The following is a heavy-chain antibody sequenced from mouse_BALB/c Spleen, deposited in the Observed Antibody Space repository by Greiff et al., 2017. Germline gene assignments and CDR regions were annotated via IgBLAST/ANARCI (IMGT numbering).Heavy chain of an antibody. D-gene: IGHD2-3*01. J-gene: IGHJ3*01. V-gene: IGHV5-6-3*01. CDR3: ARDEIYDGYHFAY. CDR2: INSNGGST. Sequence: EVMLVESGGGLVQPGGSLKLSCAASGFTFSSYGMSWVRQTPDKRLEMVATINSNGGSTYYPDTVTGRFTISRDNAKNTLYLEMSSLRSEDTAMYYCARDEIYDGYHFAYWGKGTLVTVSA. CDR1: GFTFSSYG.